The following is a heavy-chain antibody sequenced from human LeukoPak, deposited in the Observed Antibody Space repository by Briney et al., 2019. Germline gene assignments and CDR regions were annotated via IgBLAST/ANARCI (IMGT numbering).Heavy chain of an antibody. Sequence: GGSLRLSCEASGFTFSNYWMSWVRQAPGKGLEWVSSISSTSSYIDYADSVKGRFTISRDNAKNSLYLQMNSLRAEDTAVYYCARANQYYYGSGDYWGQGTLVTVSS. D-gene: IGHD3-10*01. J-gene: IGHJ4*02. CDR1: GFTFSNYW. CDR2: ISSTSSYI. CDR3: ARANQYYYGSGDY. V-gene: IGHV3-21*01.